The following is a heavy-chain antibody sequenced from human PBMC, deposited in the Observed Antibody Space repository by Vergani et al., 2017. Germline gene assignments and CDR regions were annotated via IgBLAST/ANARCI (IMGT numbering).Heavy chain of an antibody. V-gene: IGHV4-59*01. J-gene: IGHJ6*02. CDR1: GGSISSYY. D-gene: IGHD4-17*01. Sequence: QVQLQESGPGLVKPSETLSLTCTVSGGSISSYYWSWIRQPPGKGLEWIGYIYYSGSTNYNPSLKSRVTISVDTSKNQFSLKLSSVTAADTAVYYCARESPYGDSGMDGWGQGP. CDR3: ARESPYGDSGMDG. CDR2: IYYSGST.